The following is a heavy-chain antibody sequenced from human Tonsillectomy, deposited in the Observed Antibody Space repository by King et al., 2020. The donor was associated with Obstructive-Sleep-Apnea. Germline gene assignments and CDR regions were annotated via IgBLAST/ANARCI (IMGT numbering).Heavy chain of an antibody. CDR3: ARDPGQRVRYFDY. Sequence: VQLVESGGGVVQPGRSLRLSCAASGFTFSTYAMHWFRQAPAKGLEWVAVISYDGSNKYYADSVKGRFTISRDNSKNTLYLQMNSLRAEDTAVYYCARDPGQRVRYFDYWGQGTLVTVSS. J-gene: IGHJ4*02. CDR2: ISYDGSNK. D-gene: IGHD6-25*01. CDR1: GFTFSTYA. V-gene: IGHV3-30*04.